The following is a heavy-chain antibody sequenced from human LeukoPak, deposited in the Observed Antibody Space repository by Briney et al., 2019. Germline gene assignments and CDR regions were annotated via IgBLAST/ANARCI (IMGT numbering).Heavy chain of an antibody. CDR2: ISSSSTTI. J-gene: IGHJ4*02. D-gene: IGHD2-8*02. CDR1: GFTFSSYC. V-gene: IGHV3-48*02. CDR3: ARSPLQPTGN. Sequence: PGGSLRLSCVASGFTFSSYCMNWVRQAPGKGLEWISYISSSSTTIYYADSVKGRFTISRDNAKNSVYLRMNSLRDEDTAVYYCARSPLQPTGNWGQGTLVTVSS.